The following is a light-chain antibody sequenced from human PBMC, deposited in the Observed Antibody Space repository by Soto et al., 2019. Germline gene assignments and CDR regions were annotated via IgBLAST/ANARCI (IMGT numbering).Light chain of an antibody. Sequence: DLQMTQSPSTLSASVGDRVTITCRASQSISSWLAWYQQKPGKAPKLLIYKASSLESGVPPRFSGSGSGAASTLTISSLQPDDFATYYCQQYNSYPLTFGGGTRWIS. CDR3: QQYNSYPLT. CDR2: KAS. V-gene: IGKV1-5*03. CDR1: QSISSW. J-gene: IGKJ4*01.